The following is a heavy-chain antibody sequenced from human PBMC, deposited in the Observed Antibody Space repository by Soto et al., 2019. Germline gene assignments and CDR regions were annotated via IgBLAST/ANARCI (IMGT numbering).Heavy chain of an antibody. D-gene: IGHD2-2*01. V-gene: IGHV4-59*08. CDR1: GGSISSYY. Sequence: SETLSLTCTVSGGSISSYYWSWIRQPPGKGLEWIGYIYYSGSTNYNPSLKSRVTISVDTSKNQFSLKLSSVTAADTALYYCARVVPAEDYMDVWGKGTTVTVSS. CDR3: ARVVPAEDYMDV. J-gene: IGHJ6*03. CDR2: IYYSGST.